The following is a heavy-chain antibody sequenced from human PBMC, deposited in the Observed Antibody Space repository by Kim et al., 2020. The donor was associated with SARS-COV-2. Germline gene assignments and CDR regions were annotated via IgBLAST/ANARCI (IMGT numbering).Heavy chain of an antibody. V-gene: IGHV2-5*02. CDR1: GLSLSTYGVG. D-gene: IGHD3-10*01. Sequence: SGPTLVNPPQTLTLTCTFSGLSLSTYGVGVGWIRQPPGKALEWLALIFWDDDKRYSPSLRSRVTITNDTSKNQVVLTMTNMDPVDTATYYCAQYGSGTYRNWGQGTLVTVSS. CDR3: AQYGSGTYRN. CDR2: IFWDDDK. J-gene: IGHJ4*02.